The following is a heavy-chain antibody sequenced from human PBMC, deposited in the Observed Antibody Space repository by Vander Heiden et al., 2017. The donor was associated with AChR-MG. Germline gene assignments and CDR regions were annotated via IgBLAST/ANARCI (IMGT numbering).Heavy chain of an antibody. V-gene: IGHV3-30*18. CDR1: GFTFSSYG. D-gene: IGHD6-13*01. CDR2: ISYDGSNK. J-gene: IGHJ4*02. Sequence: QVQLVESGGGVVQPGRALRLSCAASGFTFSSYGMHWVRQAPGKGLEWVAVISYDGSNKYYADSVKGRFTISRDNSKNTLYLQMNSLRAEDTAVYYCAKDLGYSSSWSVAFDYWGQGTLVTVSS. CDR3: AKDLGYSSSWSVAFDY.